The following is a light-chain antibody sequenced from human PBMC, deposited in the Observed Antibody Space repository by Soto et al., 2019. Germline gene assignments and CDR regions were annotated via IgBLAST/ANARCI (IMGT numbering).Light chain of an antibody. CDR1: SSDVGGYNF. Sequence: QSALTQPASVSGSPGQSITTSCTVTSSDVGGYNFVSWYQQHPGKAPKLMIYYVSNRPSGVSKRFSGSKSGNTASLTISGLQAEDEADYYCSSYTSSSSKDFGTGTKVTVL. V-gene: IGLV2-14*01. J-gene: IGLJ1*01. CDR3: SSYTSSSSKD. CDR2: YVS.